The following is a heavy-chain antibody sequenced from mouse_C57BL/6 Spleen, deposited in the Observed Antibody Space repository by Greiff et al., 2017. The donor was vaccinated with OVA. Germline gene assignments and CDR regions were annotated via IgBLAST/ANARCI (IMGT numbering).Heavy chain of an antibody. J-gene: IGHJ3*01. Sequence: VQLQQSGAELVRPGASVKLSCTASGFNIKDDYMHWVKQRPEQGLEWIGWIDPENGDTEYASKFQGKATITADTSSNTAYLQLSSLTSEDTAVYYCTFYDYDTAYWGQGTLVTVSA. CDR2: IDPENGDT. CDR1: GFNIKDDY. V-gene: IGHV14-4*01. CDR3: TFYDYDTAY. D-gene: IGHD2-4*01.